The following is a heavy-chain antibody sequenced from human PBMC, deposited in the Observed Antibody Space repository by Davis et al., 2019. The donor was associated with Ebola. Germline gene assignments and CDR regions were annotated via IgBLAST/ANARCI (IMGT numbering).Heavy chain of an antibody. CDR1: GGTFSSYA. D-gene: IGHD2-2*01. J-gene: IGHJ6*02. CDR2: IIPILGIA. Sequence: SSVKVSCKASGGTFSSYAISWVRQAPGQGLEWMGRIIPILGIANYAQKFQGRVTITADKSTSTAYMELSSLRSEDTAVYYCARVSCSSTSCSRYYYYYGMDVWGQGTTVTVSS. CDR3: ARVSCSSTSCSRYYYYYGMDV. V-gene: IGHV1-69*04.